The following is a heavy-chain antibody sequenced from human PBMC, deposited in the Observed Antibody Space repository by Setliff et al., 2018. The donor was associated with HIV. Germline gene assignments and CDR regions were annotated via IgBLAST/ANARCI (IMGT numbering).Heavy chain of an antibody. CDR2: IIPIFNTA. Sequence: SVKVSCKASGGTFSLYAINWVRQAPGQGLEWMGGIIPIFNTANYAQKFQGRVTITADGSTSTAYMELSSLRFEDTAVYYCATRPRIAARPFDYWGQGMLVTVSS. CDR3: ATRPRIAARPFDY. V-gene: IGHV1-69*13. D-gene: IGHD6-6*01. CDR1: GGTFSLYA. J-gene: IGHJ4*02.